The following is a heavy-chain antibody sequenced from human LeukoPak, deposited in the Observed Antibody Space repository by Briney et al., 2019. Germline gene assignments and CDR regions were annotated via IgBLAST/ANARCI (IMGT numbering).Heavy chain of an antibody. CDR3: ATDQLRSGPFDY. V-gene: IGHV1-3*02. D-gene: IGHD3-22*01. CDR1: GYSFTNYA. J-gene: IGHJ4*02. Sequence: ASVKVSCKASGYSFTNYALHWVRQAPGQRLEWMGWTNGATGNTRFSQDFQGRLTITIDTSASTSYMELSSLRSEDTAVYYCATDQLRSGPFDYWGQGTLVTVSS. CDR2: TNGATGNT.